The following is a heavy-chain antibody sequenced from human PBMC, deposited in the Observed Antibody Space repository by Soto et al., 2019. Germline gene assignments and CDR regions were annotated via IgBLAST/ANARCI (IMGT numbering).Heavy chain of an antibody. CDR1: GGSISSGGYY. CDR2: IYYSGST. V-gene: IGHV4-31*03. CDR3: ARHVGYISDRRDYYMDV. J-gene: IGHJ6*03. Sequence: PSETLSLTCTVSGGSISSGGYYWSWIRQHPGKGLEWIGYIYYSGSTYYNPSLKSRVTISVDTSKNQFSLKLSSVTAADTAVYYCARHVGYISDRRDYYMDVWGKGTTVTVSS. D-gene: IGHD5-18*01.